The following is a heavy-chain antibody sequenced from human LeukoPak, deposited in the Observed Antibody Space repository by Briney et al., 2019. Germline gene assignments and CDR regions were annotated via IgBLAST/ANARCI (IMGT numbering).Heavy chain of an antibody. CDR2: ISSSSSYI. Sequence: GGSLRLSCAASGFTFSSYSMNWVRQAPGKGLEWVSSISSSSSYIYYADSVKGRFTISRDNAKNSLYLQMNSLRAEDTAVYYCWVVAASYGMDVWAKGPRSPSPQ. V-gene: IGHV3-21*01. D-gene: IGHD2-15*01. J-gene: IGHJ6*04. CDR3: WVVAASYGMDV. CDR1: GFTFSSYS.